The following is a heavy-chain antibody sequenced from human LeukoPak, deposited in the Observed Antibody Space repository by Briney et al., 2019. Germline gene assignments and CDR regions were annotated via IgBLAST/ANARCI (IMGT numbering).Heavy chain of an antibody. V-gene: IGHV1-58*02. CDR1: GFTFTSSA. D-gene: IGHD3-10*01. J-gene: IGHJ6*03. CDR3: AAGYHYTSGSSYMDV. CDR2: IVVGSGNT. Sequence: SVKVSCKASGFTFTSSAMQWVRQARGQRLEWIGWIVVGSGNTNYAQKFQERVTITRDMSTSTAYMEVSSLRSEDTAVYYYAAGYHYTSGSSYMDVWGKGTTVTISS.